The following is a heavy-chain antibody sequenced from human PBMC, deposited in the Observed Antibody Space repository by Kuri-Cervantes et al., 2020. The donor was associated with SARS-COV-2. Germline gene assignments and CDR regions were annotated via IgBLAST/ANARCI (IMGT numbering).Heavy chain of an antibody. J-gene: IGHJ6*02. CDR2: IYSSGTT. CDR1: GGSISSHY. V-gene: IGHV4-4*08. D-gene: IGHD2-15*01. CDR3: ARDNAVVAAAGNYSYYAMYV. Sequence: SETLSLTCTVSGGSISSHYWTWIRQPPGKGLEWIGYIYSSGTTNYNPSLENRLTISIDTSKNQFSLKLRSVTAADTALYFWARDNAVVAAAGNYSYYAMYVWGQGNTVTVSS.